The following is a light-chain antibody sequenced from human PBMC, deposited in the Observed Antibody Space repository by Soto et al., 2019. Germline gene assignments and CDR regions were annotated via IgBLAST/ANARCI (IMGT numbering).Light chain of an antibody. CDR1: QSVSSY. J-gene: IGKJ4*01. V-gene: IGKV3-11*01. CDR3: QQRRNWPPLT. CDR2: DAS. Sequence: EIVLTQSPATLSLSPGERATLSCRASQSVSSYLAWYQQKPGQAPRLLIYDASNRATGIPAGFSGSGSGTDFTLTISSLEPEDFAVYYCQQRRNWPPLTFGGGTKVEIK.